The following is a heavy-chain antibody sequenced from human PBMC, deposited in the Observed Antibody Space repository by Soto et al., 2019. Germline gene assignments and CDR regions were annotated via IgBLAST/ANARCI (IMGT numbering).Heavy chain of an antibody. D-gene: IGHD1-26*01. CDR2: HSGST. CDR1: GASVSSGVYS. Sequence: PSETLSLTCAVSGASVSSGVYSWSWIRQPPGKGLEWIGYHSGSTYYTPSLKSRVTISVDTSKNQFSLKLTSVTAADTAVYYCASSLIVGDDYYYYGLDVWGQGTTVTVSS. CDR3: ASSLIVGDDYYYYGLDV. J-gene: IGHJ6*02. V-gene: IGHV4-30-2*01.